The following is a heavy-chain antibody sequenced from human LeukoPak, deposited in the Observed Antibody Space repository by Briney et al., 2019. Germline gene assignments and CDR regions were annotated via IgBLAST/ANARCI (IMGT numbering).Heavy chain of an antibody. CDR2: INHSGST. Sequence: SETLSLTCAVYGGSFSGYYWSWIRQPPGKGLEWIGEINHSGSTNYDPSLKSRVTISVDTSKNQFSLKLGSVTAADTAVYYCARGAAAGTNYYYYGMDVWGQGTTVTVSS. CDR1: GGSFSGYY. J-gene: IGHJ6*02. D-gene: IGHD6-13*01. CDR3: ARGAAAGTNYYYYGMDV. V-gene: IGHV4-34*01.